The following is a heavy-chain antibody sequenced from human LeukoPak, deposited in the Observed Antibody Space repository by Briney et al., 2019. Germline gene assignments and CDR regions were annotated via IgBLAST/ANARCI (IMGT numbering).Heavy chain of an antibody. D-gene: IGHD6-19*01. CDR1: GFTFSNYW. V-gene: IGHV3-7*01. CDR3: ARISIAVAGSDY. CDR2: IKQDGSEK. Sequence: GGSLRLSCAASGFTFSNYWMRWVRQAPGKGLEWVANIKQDGSEKYYVDSVKGRFTISRDNAKNSLYLQMNSLRAQDTAVYYCARISIAVAGSDYWGQGTLVTVS. J-gene: IGHJ4*02.